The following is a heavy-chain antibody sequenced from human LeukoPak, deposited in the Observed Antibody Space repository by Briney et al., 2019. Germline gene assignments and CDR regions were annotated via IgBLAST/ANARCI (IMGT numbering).Heavy chain of an antibody. J-gene: IGHJ4*02. V-gene: IGHV3-30*03. D-gene: IGHD3-10*01. CDR2: ISSDGGTK. Sequence: GGSLRLSCTASKFTFSNYGMQWVRQAPGKGLEWVAVISSDGGTKYYADSVKGRFTLSRDNSRNTLDLQMNSLGPEDTAVYYCARTYGSGSYVIEEAFDYWGQGTLVTVSS. CDR1: KFTFSNYG. CDR3: ARTYGSGSYVIEEAFDY.